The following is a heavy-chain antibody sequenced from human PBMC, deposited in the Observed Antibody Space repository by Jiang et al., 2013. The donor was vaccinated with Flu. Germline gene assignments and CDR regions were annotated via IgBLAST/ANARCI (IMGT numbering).Heavy chain of an antibody. J-gene: IGHJ4*02. V-gene: IGHV1-69*15. D-gene: IGHD3-22*01. CDR2: IMPIFGTA. Sequence: SGAEVKKAGSSVKVSCKSSGGTFNSQTITWVRQAPGQGLEWMGSIMPIFGTANCAQKFQGRVTFTADASTSTAYMELSSLRSEDTAVYYCAREGLRNFYDTTGTLDSWGQGTLVTVSS. CDR3: AREGLRNFYDTTGTLDS. CDR1: GGTFNSQT.